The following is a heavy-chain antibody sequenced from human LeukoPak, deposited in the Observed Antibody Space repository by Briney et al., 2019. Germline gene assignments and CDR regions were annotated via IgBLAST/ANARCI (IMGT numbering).Heavy chain of an antibody. CDR2: IIPILGIA. J-gene: IGHJ4*02. CDR3: ARGGDTAMVLKYFDY. V-gene: IGHV1-69*04. Sequence: ASVKVSCKASGGIFSSYAISWVRQAPGQGLEWMGRIIPILGIANYAQKFQGRITITADKSTSTAYMELSSLRSEDTAVYYCARGGDTAMVLKYFDYWGQGTLVTVSS. D-gene: IGHD5-18*01. CDR1: GGIFSSYA.